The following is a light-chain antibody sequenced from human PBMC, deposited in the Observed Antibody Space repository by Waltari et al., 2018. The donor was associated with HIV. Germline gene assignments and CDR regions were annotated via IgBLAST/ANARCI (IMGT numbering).Light chain of an antibody. CDR1: QDVNKF. CDR2: DAS. Sequence: DIQMTQSPSSLSASVGDRVTITCQASQDVNKFLNWYQQKPGKAPKLLIYDASNLETGVPSRFSGSGSGTDFTFTISSLQPADIAIYFCQQYYNLPPTFGQGTRLEIK. V-gene: IGKV1-33*01. J-gene: IGKJ5*01. CDR3: QQYYNLPPT.